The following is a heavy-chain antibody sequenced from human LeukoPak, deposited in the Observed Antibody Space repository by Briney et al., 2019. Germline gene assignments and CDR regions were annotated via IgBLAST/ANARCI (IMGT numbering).Heavy chain of an antibody. CDR3: ARSGSHSSTDY. CDR2: TYYKSKWYN. CDR1: GDSFSSISDV. Sequence: SQTDSLICAISGDSFSSISDVWHWGWQSPSGGVEWLGRTYYKSKWYNDYAVSVKSRITINPDTSKSQFSLQLNSVTPEDTAVYYCARSGSHSSTDYWGQGTLVTVSS. V-gene: IGHV6-1*01. D-gene: IGHD6-13*01. J-gene: IGHJ4*02.